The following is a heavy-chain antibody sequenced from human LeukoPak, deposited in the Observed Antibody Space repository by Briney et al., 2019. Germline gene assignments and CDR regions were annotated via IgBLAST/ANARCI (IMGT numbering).Heavy chain of an antibody. CDR2: ISYAGSNK. V-gene: IGHV3-30*18. Sequence: PGGSLRLSCAASGFTFSSYGMHWVRQAPGKGLEWVAVISYAGSNKYYADSVKGRFTISRDNSKNTLYLQMKSLRAEDTAVYYCAKDKYWGQGTLVTVSS. CDR1: GFTFSSYG. CDR3: AKDKY. J-gene: IGHJ4*02.